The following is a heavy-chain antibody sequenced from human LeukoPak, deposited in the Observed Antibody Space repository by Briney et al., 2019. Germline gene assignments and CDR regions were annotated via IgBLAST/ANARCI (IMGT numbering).Heavy chain of an antibody. V-gene: IGHV3-11*01. CDR3: ARDQTYYDILTGYYKKYYYYYMDV. CDR2: ISSSGSTI. D-gene: IGHD3-9*01. CDR1: GFTFSDYY. J-gene: IGHJ6*03. Sequence: GESLKISCAASGFTFSDYYMSWIRQAPGKGLEWVSYISSSGSTIYYADSVKGRFTISRDNAKNSLYLQMNSLRAEDTAVYYCARDQTYYDILTGYYKKYYYYYMDVWGKGTTVTVSS.